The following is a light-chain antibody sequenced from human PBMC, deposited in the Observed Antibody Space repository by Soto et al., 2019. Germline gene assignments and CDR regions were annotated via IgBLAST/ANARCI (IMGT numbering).Light chain of an antibody. CDR2: DVT. J-gene: IGLJ1*01. CDR1: SSDVGGYNF. V-gene: IGLV2-14*01. CDR3: SSYTSISTYV. Sequence: HSVRTHAASGSGVARGCSSIFRKETSSDVGGYNFVSWYQQHPDKAPKLMIYDVTNRPSGVSNRFSGSKSGNTASLTISGLQAEDEADYYCSSYTSISTYVFGTGTKVTVL.